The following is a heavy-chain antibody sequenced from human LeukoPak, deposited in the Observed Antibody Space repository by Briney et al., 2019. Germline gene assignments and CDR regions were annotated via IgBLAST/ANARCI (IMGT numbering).Heavy chain of an antibody. V-gene: IGHV3-23*01. CDR2: ISGSGGST. CDR1: GFTFSSYA. CDR3: VKSRGWLQYFFDY. D-gene: IGHD5-24*01. J-gene: IGHJ4*02. Sequence: GGSLRLSCAASGFTFSSYALSWVRQAPGKGLEWVSAISGSGGSTNYADSVKGRFTISRDNSKNTLYLQMNSLRAEDTAVYYCVKSRGWLQYFFDYWGPGNMVTVSS.